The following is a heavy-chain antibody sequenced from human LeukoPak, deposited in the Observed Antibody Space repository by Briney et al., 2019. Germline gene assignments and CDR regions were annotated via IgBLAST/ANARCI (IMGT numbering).Heavy chain of an antibody. D-gene: IGHD3-22*01. V-gene: IGHV3-30*02. J-gene: IGHJ4*02. Sequence: GGSLRLSCAASRFTFSSYGMHWVRQAPGKGLEWVAFIRYDGGKKYYADSVKGRFTISRDNSKNTLYLQMNSLRAEDTAVYYCARARHYYDSSGYSTAFDYWGQGTLVTVSS. CDR1: RFTFSSYG. CDR2: IRYDGGKK. CDR3: ARARHYYDSSGYSTAFDY.